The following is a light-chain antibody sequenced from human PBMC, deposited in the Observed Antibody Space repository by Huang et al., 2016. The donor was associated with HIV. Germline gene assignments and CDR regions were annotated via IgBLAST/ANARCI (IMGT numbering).Light chain of an antibody. V-gene: IGKV1-39*01. Sequence: DIQMTQSPSSLSASVGDRVTITCRASQSISNYLNWYQHKPGKAPKLLIYAASSLQSGVPSMFSGGGSGTDFTLTITSLQPEYFATYYCQQSYSTSFGGETKVEIK. CDR3: QQSYSTS. J-gene: IGKJ4*01. CDR1: QSISNY. CDR2: AAS.